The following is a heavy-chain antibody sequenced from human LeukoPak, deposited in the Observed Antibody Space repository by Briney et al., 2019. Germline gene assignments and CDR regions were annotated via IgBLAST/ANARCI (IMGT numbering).Heavy chain of an antibody. V-gene: IGHV3-30*04. CDR3: ARDRRWLQYSDY. D-gene: IGHD5-24*01. CDR2: ISYDGSNK. Sequence: GGSLRLSCAASGFTFSSYAMHWVRQAPGKGLERVAVISYDGSNKYYADSVKGRFTISRDNSKNTLYLEMNSLRPEDTAVYYCARDRRWLQYSDYWGQGTLVTVSS. CDR1: GFTFSSYA. J-gene: IGHJ4*02.